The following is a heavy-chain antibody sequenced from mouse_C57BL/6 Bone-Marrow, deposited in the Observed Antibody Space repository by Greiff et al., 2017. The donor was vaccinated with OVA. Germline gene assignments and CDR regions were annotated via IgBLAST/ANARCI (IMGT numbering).Heavy chain of an antibody. V-gene: IGHV1-63*01. Sequence: QVQLKQSGAELVRPGTSVKMSCKASGYTFTNYWIGWAKQRPGHGLEWIGDIYPGGGYTNYNEKFKGKATLTADKSSSTAYMQFSSLTSEDSAIYCCARRNYGSSYYFDYWGQGTTLTVSS. J-gene: IGHJ2*01. CDR1: GYTFTNYW. CDR2: IYPGGGYT. CDR3: ARRNYGSSYYFDY. D-gene: IGHD1-1*01.